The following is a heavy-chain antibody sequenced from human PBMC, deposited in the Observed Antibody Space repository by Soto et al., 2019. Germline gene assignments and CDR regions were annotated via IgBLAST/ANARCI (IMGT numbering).Heavy chain of an antibody. D-gene: IGHD3-22*01. Sequence: QVQLVESGGGVVQPGRSLRLSCAASGFTFSSYGMHWVRQAPGKGLEWVAVIWYDGSNKYYADSVKGRFTISRDNSKNTLYLQMNSRRAEDTAVYYCAREEITYYYDSSGYQYFDYWGQGTLVTVSS. J-gene: IGHJ4*02. CDR2: IWYDGSNK. CDR3: AREEITYYYDSSGYQYFDY. CDR1: GFTFSSYG. V-gene: IGHV3-33*01.